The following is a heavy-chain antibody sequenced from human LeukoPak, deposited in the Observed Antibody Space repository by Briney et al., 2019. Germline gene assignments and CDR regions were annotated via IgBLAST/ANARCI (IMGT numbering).Heavy chain of an antibody. CDR3: ARDGATVVTWYYFDY. CDR2: IWYDGSNK. D-gene: IGHD4-23*01. V-gene: IGHV3-33*01. CDR1: GFTFSSYG. J-gene: IGHJ4*02. Sequence: GRSLRLSCAASGFTFSSYGMHWVRQAPGKGLEWVAVIWYDGSNKYYADSVKGRFTISRDNSKNTLYLQMNSLRAEDTAVYYCARDGATVVTWYYFDYWAREPWSPSPQ.